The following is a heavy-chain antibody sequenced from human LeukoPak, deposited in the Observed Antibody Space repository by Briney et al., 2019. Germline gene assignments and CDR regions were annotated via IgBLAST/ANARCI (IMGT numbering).Heavy chain of an antibody. CDR2: IKQDGSEK. V-gene: IGHV3-7*01. Sequence: GGSLRLSCAASGFTFSSYWMSWVRQAPGKGLELVANIKQDGSEKYYVDSVKGRFTISRDNAKNSLYLQMNSLRADDTALYFCARGIVEVAGVSDHFDYWGQGTLITVSS. CDR3: ARGIVEVAGVSDHFDY. J-gene: IGHJ4*02. CDR1: GFTFSSYW. D-gene: IGHD2-2*01.